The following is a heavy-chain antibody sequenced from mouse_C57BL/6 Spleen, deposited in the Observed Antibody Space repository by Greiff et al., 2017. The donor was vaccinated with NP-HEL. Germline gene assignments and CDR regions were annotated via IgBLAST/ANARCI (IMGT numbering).Heavy chain of an antibody. Sequence: VKLVESGAELARPGASVKLSCKASGYTFTSYGISWVKQRTGQGLEWIGEIYPRSGNTYYNEKFKGKAKLTADNSSSTAYMELRSLTAEDSAVYFCARGGDGYSRDDWGQGTSVTVSA. J-gene: IGHJ4*01. CDR3: ARGGDGYSRDD. D-gene: IGHD3-3*01. V-gene: IGHV1-81*01. CDR1: GYTFTSYG. CDR2: IYPRSGNT.